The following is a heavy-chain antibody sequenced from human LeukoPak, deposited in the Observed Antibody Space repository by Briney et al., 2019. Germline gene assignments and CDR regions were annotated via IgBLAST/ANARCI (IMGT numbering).Heavy chain of an antibody. J-gene: IGHJ6*03. V-gene: IGHV4-61*02. CDR1: GGSISSGSYY. CDR3: ARDHCSGGSCYRDYYYYYMDV. CDR2: IYTSGST. D-gene: IGHD2-15*01. Sequence: SETLSLTCTVSGGSISSGSYYWSWIRQPAGKGLEWIGRIYTSGSTNYNPSLKSRVTISVDTSKNQFSLKLSSVTAANTAVYYCARDHCSGGSCYRDYYYYYMDVWGKGTTVTVSS.